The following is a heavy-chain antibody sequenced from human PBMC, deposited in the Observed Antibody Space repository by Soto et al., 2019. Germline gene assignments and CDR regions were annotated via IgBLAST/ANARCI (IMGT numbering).Heavy chain of an antibody. D-gene: IGHD3-3*01. J-gene: IGHJ5*02. V-gene: IGHV4-34*01. CDR2: INHSGST. CDR3: ARATFWSGYTWFDP. Sequence: QVQLQQWGAGLLKPSETLSLTCAVYGGSFSGYYWSWIRQPPGKGLEWIGEINHSGSTNYNPSLKSRVTISVDTSKNQFSLKLSSVTAADTAVYYCARATFWSGYTWFDPWGQGTLVTVSS. CDR1: GGSFSGYY.